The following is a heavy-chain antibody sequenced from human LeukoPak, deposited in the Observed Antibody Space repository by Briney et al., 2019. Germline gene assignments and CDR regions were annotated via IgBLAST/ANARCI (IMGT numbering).Heavy chain of an antibody. CDR3: ARNIGSPYYYDSSGYFDY. Sequence: SQTLSLTCTVSGGSISSGSYYWSWIRQPAGKGLEWIGRIYTSGSTNYNPSLKSRVTISVDTSKNQFSLKLSSVTAADTAVYYCARNIGSPYYYDSSGYFDYWGQGTLVTASS. CDR2: IYTSGST. J-gene: IGHJ4*02. V-gene: IGHV4-61*02. CDR1: GGSISSGSYY. D-gene: IGHD3-22*01.